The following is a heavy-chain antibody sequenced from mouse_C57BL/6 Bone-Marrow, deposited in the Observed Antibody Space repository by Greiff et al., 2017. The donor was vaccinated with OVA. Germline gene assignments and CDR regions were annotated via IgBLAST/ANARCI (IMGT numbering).Heavy chain of an antibody. CDR3: ARQDSKAFAY. V-gene: IGHV5-15*01. J-gene: IGHJ3*01. D-gene: IGHD2-5*01. CDR1: GFTFSDYG. CDR2: ISNLAYSI. Sequence: EVQLVESGGGLVQPGGSLKLSCAASGFTFSDYGMAWVRQAPRKGPEWVAFISNLAYSIYYADTVTGRFTISRENAKNTLYLEMSSLRSEDTAMYYCARQDSKAFAYWGQGTLVTVSA.